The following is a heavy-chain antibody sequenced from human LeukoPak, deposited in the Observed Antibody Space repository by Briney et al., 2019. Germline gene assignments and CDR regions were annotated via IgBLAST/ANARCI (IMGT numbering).Heavy chain of an antibody. CDR2: IYNSGST. V-gene: IGHV4-39*01. J-gene: IGHJ3*02. Sequence: PSETLSLTCTVSGGSISSSSYYWGWIRQPPGKGLEWIGSIYNSGSTYYSPSLKSRVTISVDTSKNQFSLKLSSVTAADTAVYYCARSGFPDAFDIWGQGTMVTVSS. CDR3: ARSGFPDAFDI. D-gene: IGHD1-26*01. CDR1: GGSISSSSYY.